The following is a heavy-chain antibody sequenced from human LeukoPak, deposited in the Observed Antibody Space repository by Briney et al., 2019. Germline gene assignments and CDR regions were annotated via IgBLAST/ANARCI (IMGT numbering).Heavy chain of an antibody. V-gene: IGHV1-8*01. Sequence: GASVKVSCKASGYTFTSYDINWVRQATGQGLEWMGWMNPNNGNTGYAQKFQGRVTMTRNTSISTAYMELSSLRSEDTAVYYCATAGITGTGSLDYWGQGTLVTVSS. D-gene: IGHD1-20*01. J-gene: IGHJ4*02. CDR2: MNPNNGNT. CDR1: GYTFTSYD. CDR3: ATAGITGTGSLDY.